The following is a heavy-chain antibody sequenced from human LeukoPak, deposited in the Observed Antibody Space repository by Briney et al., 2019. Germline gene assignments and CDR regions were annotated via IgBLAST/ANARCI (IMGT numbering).Heavy chain of an antibody. CDR3: ARGHSAAGALNCFDP. CDR1: GGFISSYY. Sequence: SETLSLTCTVSGGFISSYYWSWIRQPPGKGLEWIGYIYYSGSTNYNPSLKSRVTISLDTSKNQFSLRLNSVTAADTAVYYCARGHSAAGALNCFDPWGQGTLVTVSS. D-gene: IGHD6-13*01. J-gene: IGHJ5*02. CDR2: IYYSGST. V-gene: IGHV4-59*01.